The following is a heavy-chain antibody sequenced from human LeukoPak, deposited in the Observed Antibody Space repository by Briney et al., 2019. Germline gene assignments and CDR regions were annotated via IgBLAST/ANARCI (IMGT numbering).Heavy chain of an antibody. CDR1: GYTFTSYD. CDR2: ISAYNGNT. CDR3: ARDGIPTYYYDSSGYPYAYFDY. D-gene: IGHD3-22*01. V-gene: IGHV1-18*01. Sequence: ASVKVSCKASGYTFTSYDINWVRQATGQGLEWMGWISAYNGNTNYAQKLQGRVTMTTDTSTSTAYMELRSLRSDDTAVYYCARDGIPTYYYDSSGYPYAYFDYWGQGTLVTVSS. J-gene: IGHJ4*02.